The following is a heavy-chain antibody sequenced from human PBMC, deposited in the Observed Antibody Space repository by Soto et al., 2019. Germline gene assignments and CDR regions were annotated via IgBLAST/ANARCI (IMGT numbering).Heavy chain of an antibody. CDR2: VSGGGGTT. CDR1: GFTFSSYD. D-gene: IGHD6-19*01. J-gene: IGHJ4*02. Sequence: EVQLLESGGGLVQPGGSLRLSCAASGFTFSSYDMSWVRQTPGKGLVWVSAVSGGGGTTYYADSAQGRFTISRANSKITLYLQMNSLRAEDTAVYYCAGASGIRAVADYLDYWVQGTLVTVSS. V-gene: IGHV3-23*01. CDR3: AGASGIRAVADYLDY.